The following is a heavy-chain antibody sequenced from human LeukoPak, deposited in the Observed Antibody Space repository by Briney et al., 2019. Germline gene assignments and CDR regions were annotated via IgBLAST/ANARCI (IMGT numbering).Heavy chain of an antibody. CDR3: ARVLGLTISDNWFDP. CDR2: IYHTGAT. CDR1: GYSISSGYF. D-gene: IGHD3-9*01. V-gene: IGHV4-38-2*01. J-gene: IGHJ5*02. Sequence: PSETLSLTCAVSGYSISSGYFWVWIRQPPGKGLEWIGSIYHTGATYYNPSLRSPVTISVDTSKNQFSLELNSVTAADTAVYYSARVLGLTISDNWFDPWGQGTLVTVSS.